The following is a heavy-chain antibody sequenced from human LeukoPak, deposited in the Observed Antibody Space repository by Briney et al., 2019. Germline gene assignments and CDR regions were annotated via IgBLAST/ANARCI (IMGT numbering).Heavy chain of an antibody. J-gene: IGHJ4*02. CDR2: IYYRGDV. CDR3: ATNKDWAEAD. Sequence: SETLSLTCSVSDGSIRTYYWSWIRQSPGQGLEWIGNIYYRGDVNYNPSLKSRVIISIDTSKNQFSLKVTSLTAADTAVYYCATNKDWAEADWGQGTLVTVSS. V-gene: IGHV4-59*03. D-gene: IGHD3/OR15-3a*01. CDR1: DGSIRTYY.